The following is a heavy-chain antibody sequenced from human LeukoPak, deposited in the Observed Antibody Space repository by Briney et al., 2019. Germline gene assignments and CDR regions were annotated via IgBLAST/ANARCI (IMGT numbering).Heavy chain of an antibody. D-gene: IGHD3-22*01. V-gene: IGHV3-23*01. Sequence: PGGSLRLSCAASGFTFSSYSMNWVRQAPGKGLEWVSAISGSGTSTYYADSVKGRFTISRDNSKNTLYLQMNSLRVEDTALYYCAKDQAMLLVVTPFDYWGQGTLVTVSS. CDR2: ISGSGTST. J-gene: IGHJ4*02. CDR3: AKDQAMLLVVTPFDY. CDR1: GFTFSSYS.